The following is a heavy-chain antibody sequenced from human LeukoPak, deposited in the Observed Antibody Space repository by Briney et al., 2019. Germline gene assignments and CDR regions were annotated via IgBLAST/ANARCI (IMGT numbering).Heavy chain of an antibody. D-gene: IGHD2-2*01. V-gene: IGHV3-23*01. Sequence: AGTLRLTCAASGFTISSFAMSWVRQAPGKGLEWVSSISGDSGTTYYADSVKGRFTISRDNSKNTLYLQVNSVRAEDTAVYYCTHIVVVAASLSADYWGQGTLVTVSS. CDR1: GFTISSFA. CDR3: THIVVVAASLSADY. CDR2: ISGDSGTT. J-gene: IGHJ4*02.